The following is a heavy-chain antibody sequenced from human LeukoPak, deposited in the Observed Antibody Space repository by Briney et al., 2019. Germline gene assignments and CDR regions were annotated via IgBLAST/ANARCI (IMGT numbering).Heavy chain of an antibody. CDR2: IRYDGSNK. Sequence: GGSLRLSCAASGFTFSSYGMHWVRQAPGKGLEWVAFIRYDGSNKYYADSVKGRFTISRDNSKNTLYLQMNSLRAEDTAVYYCAKFAPVYFSYGSGSYYNVAFDIWGQGTMVTVSS. CDR1: GFTFSSYG. V-gene: IGHV3-30*02. J-gene: IGHJ3*02. D-gene: IGHD3-10*01. CDR3: AKFAPVYFSYGSGSYYNVAFDI.